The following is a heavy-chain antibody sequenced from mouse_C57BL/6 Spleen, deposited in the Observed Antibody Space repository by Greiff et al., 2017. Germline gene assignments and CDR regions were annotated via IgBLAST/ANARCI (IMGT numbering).Heavy chain of an antibody. J-gene: IGHJ2*01. CDR2: IWRGGST. V-gene: IGHV2-5*01. CDR1: GFSLTSYG. D-gene: IGHD1-1*01. Sequence: VQLQQSGPGLVQPSQSLSIPCTVSGFSLTSYGVHWVRQSPGKGLEWLGVIWRGGSTDYNAAFMSRLSITKDNSKSQVFFKMNSLQADDTAIYYCAKNRYYGSSYGYYVDYWGQGTTLTVSS. CDR3: AKNRYYGSSYGYYVDY.